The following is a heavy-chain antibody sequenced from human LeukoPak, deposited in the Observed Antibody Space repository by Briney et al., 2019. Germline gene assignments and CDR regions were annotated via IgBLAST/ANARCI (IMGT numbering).Heavy chain of an antibody. CDR2: INHSGST. CDR1: GGSFSGYY. V-gene: IGHV4-34*01. D-gene: IGHD2-8*02. CDR3: ARGPYCTGGVCYASYWYFVL. J-gene: IGHJ2*01. Sequence: SETLSLTCAVYGGSFSGYYWSWIRQPPGKGLEWIGEINHSGSTNYNPSLKSRVTISVDTSKNQFSLKLSSVTAADTAVYYCARGPYCTGGVCYASYWYFVLWGRGTLVTVSS.